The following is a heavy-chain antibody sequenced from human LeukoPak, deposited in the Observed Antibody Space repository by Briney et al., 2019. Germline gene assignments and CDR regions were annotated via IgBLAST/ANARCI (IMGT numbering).Heavy chain of an antibody. D-gene: IGHD3-10*01. V-gene: IGHV3-23*01. J-gene: IGHJ4*02. CDR2: ISGSGGST. CDR1: GFTISSYA. Sequence: GGSLRLSCAVSGFTISSYAMSWVRQAPGKGLEWVSAISGSGGSTYYADSVKGRFTISRDNSKNTLYLQMNSPRAEDTAVYYCAKEMYSWFGESPCSYWGQGTLVTVSS. CDR3: AKEMYSWFGESPCSY.